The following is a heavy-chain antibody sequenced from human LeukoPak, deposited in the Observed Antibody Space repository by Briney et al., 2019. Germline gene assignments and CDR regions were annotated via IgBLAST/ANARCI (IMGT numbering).Heavy chain of an antibody. D-gene: IGHD3-3*01. CDR2: IYYSGST. Sequence: SETLSLTCTVSGGSISSYYWSWIRQPPGKGLEWIGYIYYSGSTNYNPSLKSRVTISVDTSMNQFSLKLSSVTAADTAVYYCARVGVWSGYFAFDIWGQGTMVTVSS. J-gene: IGHJ3*02. CDR1: GGSISSYY. CDR3: ARVGVWSGYFAFDI. V-gene: IGHV4-59*01.